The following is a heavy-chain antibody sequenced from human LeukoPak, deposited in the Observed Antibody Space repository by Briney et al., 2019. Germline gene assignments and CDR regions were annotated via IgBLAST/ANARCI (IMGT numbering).Heavy chain of an antibody. V-gene: IGHV1-18*04. J-gene: IGHJ2*01. D-gene: IGHD6-19*01. CDR2: ISAYNGNT. CDR1: GYTFTSYG. CDR3: ARSLIAVAGTADWHFDL. Sequence: ASVKVSCKASGYTFTSYGISWVRQAPRQGLEWMGWISAYNGNTNYAQKLQGRVTMTTDTSTSTAYMELRSLRSDDTAVYYCARSLIAVAGTADWHFDLWGRGTLVTVSS.